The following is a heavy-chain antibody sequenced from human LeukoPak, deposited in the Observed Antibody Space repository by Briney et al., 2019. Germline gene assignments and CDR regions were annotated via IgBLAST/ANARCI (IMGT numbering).Heavy chain of an antibody. CDR1: GGSISSGGYY. J-gene: IGHJ4*02. Sequence: SETLSLTCTVSGGSISSGGYYWSWIRQHPGKGLEWIGYTYYSGSTYYNPSLKSRVTISVDTSKNQFSLKLSSVTAADTAVYYCAREGIAAAGIVYWGQGTLVTVSS. CDR3: AREGIAAAGIVY. V-gene: IGHV4-31*03. D-gene: IGHD6-13*01. CDR2: TYYSGST.